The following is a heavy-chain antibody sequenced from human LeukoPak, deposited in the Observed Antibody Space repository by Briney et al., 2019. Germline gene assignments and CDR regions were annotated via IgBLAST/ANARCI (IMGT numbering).Heavy chain of an antibody. Sequence: GESLKISCKGSGYSFSSYWIGWVRQAPGQGLEWMGWINPSSGGTNCAQEFQGRVTMTGDTSISTAYMELSRLRSDDTAVYYCARGHYYYGLHVWGQGTTVTVSS. V-gene: IGHV1-2*02. J-gene: IGHJ6*02. CDR2: INPSSGGT. CDR1: GYSFSSYW. CDR3: ARGHYYYGLHV.